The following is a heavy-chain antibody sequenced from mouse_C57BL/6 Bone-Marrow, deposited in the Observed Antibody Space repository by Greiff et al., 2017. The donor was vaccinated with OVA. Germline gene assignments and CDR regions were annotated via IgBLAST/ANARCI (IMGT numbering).Heavy chain of an antibody. Sequence: EVMLVESGGDLVKPGGSLKLSCAASGFTFSSYGMSWVRQTPDKRLEWVATISSGGSYTYYPDSVKGRFTISRDNAKNTLYLQMSSLKSEDTAMYYCARLGSSYWYFDVWGTGTTVTVSS. J-gene: IGHJ1*03. CDR2: ISSGGSYT. CDR1: GFTFSSYG. CDR3: ARLGSSYWYFDV. V-gene: IGHV5-6*01. D-gene: IGHD1-1*01.